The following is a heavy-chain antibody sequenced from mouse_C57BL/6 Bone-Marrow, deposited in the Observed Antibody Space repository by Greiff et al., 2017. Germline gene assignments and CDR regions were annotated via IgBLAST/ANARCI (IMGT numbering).Heavy chain of an antibody. D-gene: IGHD1-1*02. J-gene: IGHJ3*01. CDR2: INPNNGGT. CDR1: GYTFTDYN. V-gene: IGHV1-22*01. Sequence: VQLQQSGPELVKPGASVKMSCKASGYTFTDYNMHWVKQSHGKSLEWIGYINPNNGGTSYNQKFKGKDTLTVNKSSSTAYMGLRSLTSEDSEVYICARNGGSYVWFAYWGQGTLVTVSA. CDR3: ARNGGSYVWFAY.